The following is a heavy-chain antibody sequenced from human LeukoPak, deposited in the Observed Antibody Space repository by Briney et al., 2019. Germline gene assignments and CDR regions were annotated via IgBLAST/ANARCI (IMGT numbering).Heavy chain of an antibody. V-gene: IGHV4-30-2*01. CDR2: INHRGST. J-gene: IGHJ4*02. Sequence: SQTLSLTCAVSGGSISSDDYFWSWIRQPPGKGLEWIGYINHRGSTSYNPSLKSRVTISLDKSRNQFSLNLSSVTAADTAVYYCARAPYDILTGYFLFDSWGQGTLVTVSS. D-gene: IGHD3-9*01. CDR1: GGSISSDDYF. CDR3: ARAPYDILTGYFLFDS.